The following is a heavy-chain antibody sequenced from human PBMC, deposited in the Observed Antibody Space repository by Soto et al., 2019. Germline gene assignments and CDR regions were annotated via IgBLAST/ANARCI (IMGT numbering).Heavy chain of an antibody. CDR1: GYSISSGYY. Sequence: PSETLSLTCAVSGYSISSGYYWGWIRQPPGKGLEWIGSIYHSGSTYYNPSLKSRVTISVDTSKNQFSLKLSSVTAADTAVYYCARARSVYYYGSGSYFDYWGQGTLVT. D-gene: IGHD3-10*01. V-gene: IGHV4-38-2*01. CDR3: ARARSVYYYGSGSYFDY. CDR2: IYHSGST. J-gene: IGHJ4*02.